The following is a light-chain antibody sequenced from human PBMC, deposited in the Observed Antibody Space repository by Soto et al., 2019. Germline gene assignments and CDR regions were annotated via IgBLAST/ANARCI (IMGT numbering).Light chain of an antibody. CDR2: GAS. Sequence: EIVMTQSPATLSVSPGERAILSCRASQSVSSNLAWYQQKPGQAPRLLIYGASTRATGIPARFSGWGSGTEFTLTISSLQSADFALYYCQQYNTWPPFTFGPGTTVDIK. J-gene: IGKJ3*01. CDR3: QQYNTWPPFT. CDR1: QSVSSN. V-gene: IGKV3-15*01.